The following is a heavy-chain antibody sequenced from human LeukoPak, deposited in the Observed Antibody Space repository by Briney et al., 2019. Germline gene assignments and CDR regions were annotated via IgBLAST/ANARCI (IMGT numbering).Heavy chain of an antibody. CDR3: AKDFYGSGSFYTVAFDI. J-gene: IGHJ3*02. Sequence: GGSLRLSCAASGFTFSHTWMTWVRQAPGKGLEWVSSINDNGRSTWYADSVKGRFTISRDNSKTTVYLQMNSLRVEDTAVYYCAKDFYGSGSFYTVAFDIWGQGALVIVSS. CDR2: INDNGRST. D-gene: IGHD3-10*01. V-gene: IGHV3-23*01. CDR1: GFTFSHTW.